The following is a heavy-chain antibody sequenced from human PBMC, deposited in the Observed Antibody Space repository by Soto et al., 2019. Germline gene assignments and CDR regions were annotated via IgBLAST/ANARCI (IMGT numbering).Heavy chain of an antibody. CDR2: INPNSGGT. Sequence: QVQLVQSVAEVKKLGASVKVSFKASGYTFTGYFMHWVLQAPGQVLEWMGWINPNSGGTKYAQKFQCRVTMTRDTSISTAYVELSRLRSDDTAVYYCARVLTYSSSWDFWGQGTLVTVSS. CDR1: GYTFTGYF. V-gene: IGHV1-2*03. J-gene: IGHJ4*02. D-gene: IGHD6-13*01. CDR3: ARVLTYSSSWDF.